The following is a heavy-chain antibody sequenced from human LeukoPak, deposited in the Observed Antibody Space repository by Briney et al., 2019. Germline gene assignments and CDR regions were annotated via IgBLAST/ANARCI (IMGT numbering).Heavy chain of an antibody. D-gene: IGHD3-22*01. Sequence: GGPLRLSCAASGFTFSRYWMHWVRQAPGKGLVWVSRINSDGSSTTYADSVKGRFTISRDNAKNTLYLQMNSLRAEDTAVYYCARKLEGYDSSDNYQYLDYWGQGTLVTVSS. V-gene: IGHV3-74*01. CDR1: GFTFSRYW. CDR3: ARKLEGYDSSDNYQYLDY. J-gene: IGHJ4*02. CDR2: INSDGSST.